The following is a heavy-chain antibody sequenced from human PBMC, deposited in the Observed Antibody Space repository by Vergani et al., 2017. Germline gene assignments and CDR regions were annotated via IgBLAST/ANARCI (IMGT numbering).Heavy chain of an antibody. D-gene: IGHD2-2*01. CDR1: GYTFTSYG. CDR2: ISAYNGNT. Sequence: QVQLVQSGAEVKKPGASVKVSCKASGYTFTSYGISWVRQAPGQGLEWMGWISAYNGNTNYAQKLQGRVTMTTDTSTSTAYMELRSLRSDDTAVYYCARALPVVPAARRYYYYYYMDVWGKGTTVTVSS. CDR3: ARALPVVPAARRYYYYYYMDV. J-gene: IGHJ6*03. V-gene: IGHV1-18*01.